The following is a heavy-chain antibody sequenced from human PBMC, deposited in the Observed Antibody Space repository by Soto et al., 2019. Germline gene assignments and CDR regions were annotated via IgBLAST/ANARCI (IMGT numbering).Heavy chain of an antibody. Sequence: NPSETLSLTCTVSGGSISGVGYYWSWIRQNPGKGLEWIGYIFHDGTTYYNPSLKSRVTISVDTSKNQFSLKLSSVTAADTAVYYCARARGARYFDYWGQGTLVTVSS. D-gene: IGHD2-15*01. CDR3: ARARGARYFDY. J-gene: IGHJ4*02. CDR1: GGSISGVGYY. CDR2: IFHDGTT. V-gene: IGHV4-30-4*08.